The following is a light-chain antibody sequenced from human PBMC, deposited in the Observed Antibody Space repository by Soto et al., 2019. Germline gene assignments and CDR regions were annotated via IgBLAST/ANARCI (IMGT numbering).Light chain of an antibody. V-gene: IGKV1-27*01. Sequence: DLQMTQSPSSLSASVGDRVTITCRASQDIGVYLAWYQQNPGKAPKLLISAASTVQSGVPSRFSGSGSGTDFTLTISSLQPEDVATYYCQNYHSAPIIFGPGTKIDIK. CDR1: QDIGVY. J-gene: IGKJ3*01. CDR2: AAS. CDR3: QNYHSAPII.